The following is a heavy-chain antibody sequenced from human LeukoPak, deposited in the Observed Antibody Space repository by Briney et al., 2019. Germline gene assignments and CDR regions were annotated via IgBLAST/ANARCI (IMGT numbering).Heavy chain of an antibody. J-gene: IGHJ3*02. CDR2: MNSDGSSR. CDR1: GFTLSNYW. Sequence: GGSLRLSCAASGFTLSNYWMHWVRQAPGKGLVWVSRMNSDGSSRTYADSVKGRFTISRDNAKNTLYLQMNSLRGEDTAVYYCAREGRTGAFDIWGQGTMVTVSS. CDR3: AREGRTGAFDI. V-gene: IGHV3-74*01. D-gene: IGHD1-14*01.